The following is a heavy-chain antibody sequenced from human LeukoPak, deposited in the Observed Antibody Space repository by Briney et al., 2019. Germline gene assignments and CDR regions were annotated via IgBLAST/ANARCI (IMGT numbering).Heavy chain of an antibody. J-gene: IGHJ1*01. CDR3: ATYYYDSGGFHFHH. CDR2: ISSNGGRT. CDR1: GFTFRSYG. D-gene: IGHD3-22*01. Sequence: GGSLTLSCAASGFTFRSYGMHWVRQAPGKGLEYVSAISSNGGRTYYANSVKGRFTISRDNSRNTLYLQMGSLRAEDMAVYYCATYYYDSGGFHFHHWGQGTLVTVSS. V-gene: IGHV3-64*01.